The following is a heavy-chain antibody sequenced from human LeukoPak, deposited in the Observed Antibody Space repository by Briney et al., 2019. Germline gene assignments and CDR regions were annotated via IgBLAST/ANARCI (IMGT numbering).Heavy chain of an antibody. CDR1: GITFSSYS. CDR2: ISSRSSYI. CDR3: ARDGVEYSSSSPPFDY. V-gene: IGHV3-21*01. Sequence: GGSLRLSCAVSGITFSSYSMNWVRQAPGKGLEWVSSISSRSSYIYYADSVKGRFTISRDNAKNSLYLQMNSLRAEDTAVCYCARDGVEYSSSSPPFDYWGQGTLVTVSS. D-gene: IGHD6-6*01. J-gene: IGHJ4*02.